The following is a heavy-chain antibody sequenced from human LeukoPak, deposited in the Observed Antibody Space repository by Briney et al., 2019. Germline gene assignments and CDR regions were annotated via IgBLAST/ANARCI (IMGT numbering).Heavy chain of an antibody. CDR1: GGTFNSYA. D-gene: IGHD1-1*01. Sequence: SVTVSCKASGGTFNSYAIRWVRQAPGRGLEWMGGIIPIFGTANYAQNFQGRVTITADESTSTAYMELSSLRSEDTGVYYCARDETGTYNWFDPWGQGTLVTVSS. V-gene: IGHV1-69*13. J-gene: IGHJ5*02. CDR2: IIPIFGTA. CDR3: ARDETGTYNWFDP.